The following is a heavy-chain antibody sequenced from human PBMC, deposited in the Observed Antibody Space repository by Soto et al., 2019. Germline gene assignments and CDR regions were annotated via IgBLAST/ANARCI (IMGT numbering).Heavy chain of an antibody. D-gene: IGHD4-17*01. Sequence: SETLSLTCSVSGGSVSDKTYYWSWIRQPPGKRLEWIGYVYYSGTTNYNPSLKSRVTISVDLSKNRFSLRLSSVTTADTALYYCARTTAVPNTLRSRYFFDYWGKGTLVTVFS. CDR3: ARTTAVPNTLRSRYFFDY. CDR2: VYYSGTT. CDR1: GGSVSDKTYY. J-gene: IGHJ4*02. V-gene: IGHV4-61*01.